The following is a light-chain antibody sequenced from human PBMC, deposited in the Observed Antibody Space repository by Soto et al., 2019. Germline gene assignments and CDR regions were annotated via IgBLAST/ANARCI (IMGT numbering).Light chain of an antibody. CDR1: QGISSH. CDR3: QQYFSYPLT. Sequence: AILMTQSPSSFSASTGDRVTISCRASQGISSHLAWYQEKPGKAPRLLIYTASSLESGIPSRFSGSGSGTEFTLTISSLQSEDFAVYYCQQYFSYPLTFGGGTKVEIK. CDR2: TAS. J-gene: IGKJ4*01. V-gene: IGKV1-8*01.